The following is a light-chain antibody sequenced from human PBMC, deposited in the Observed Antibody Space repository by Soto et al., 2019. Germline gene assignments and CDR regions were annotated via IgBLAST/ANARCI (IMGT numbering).Light chain of an antibody. J-gene: IGLJ2*01. V-gene: IGLV1-44*01. CDR2: NTN. Sequence: QSVLTQPPSASGTPGQRVTISCSGSSSNIGSNAVNWYQQLPGTAPKLLIYNTNQRPSGAPHRFSGSKSGTSASLAISGLQSEDEADYYCATWDDSPRDVVFGGGTKLTVL. CDR3: ATWDDSPRDVV. CDR1: SSNIGSNA.